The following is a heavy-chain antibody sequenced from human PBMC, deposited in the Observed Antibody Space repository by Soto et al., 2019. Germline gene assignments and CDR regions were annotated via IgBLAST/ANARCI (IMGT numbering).Heavy chain of an antibody. CDR2: MNTNSDDT. J-gene: IGHJ6*02. Sequence: GSSVKVSCKTSGYTFTSYDINWVRQAPGQGLEWVGWMNTNSDDTRSAQKFRGRLTLTRDKSMRAVYMKLSNLRPDDTAVYYCASNEGGLWFGELFLDYYGMDVWGQGTTVTVSS. V-gene: IGHV1-8*01. CDR3: ASNEGGLWFGELFLDYYGMDV. D-gene: IGHD3-10*01. CDR1: GYTFTSYD.